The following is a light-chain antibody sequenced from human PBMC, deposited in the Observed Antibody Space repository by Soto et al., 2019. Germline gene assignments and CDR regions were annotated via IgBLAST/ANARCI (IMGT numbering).Light chain of an antibody. V-gene: IGKV4-1*01. CDR3: QQYDSAPWT. J-gene: IGKJ1*01. CDR2: WAS. CDR1: QSVLYSANNKNY. Sequence: DIVMTQSPDSLAVSLGERATINCKSSQSVLYSANNKNYLAWYQQKPGQPPKLLIYWASTRESGVPDRFSGSGSGRDFTLTISSLQAEDVAVYYCQQYDSAPWTFGQGTKVEIK.